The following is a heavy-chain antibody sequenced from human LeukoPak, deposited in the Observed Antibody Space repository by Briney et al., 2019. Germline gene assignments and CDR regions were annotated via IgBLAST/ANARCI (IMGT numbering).Heavy chain of an antibody. CDR3: ARITRYSGSYFVGY. J-gene: IGHJ4*02. D-gene: IGHD1-26*01. Sequence: SETLSLTCAVYGGSFSGYYWGWIRQPPGKGLEWIGEINHSGSTNYNPSLKSRVTISVDTSKNQFSLKLSSVTAADTAVYYCARITRYSGSYFVGYWGQGTLVTVSS. V-gene: IGHV4-34*01. CDR2: INHSGST. CDR1: GGSFSGYY.